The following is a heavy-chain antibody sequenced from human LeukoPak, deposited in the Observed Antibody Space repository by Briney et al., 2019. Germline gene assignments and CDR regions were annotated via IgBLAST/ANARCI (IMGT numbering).Heavy chain of an antibody. J-gene: IGHJ4*02. D-gene: IGHD3-9*01. Sequence: SETLSLTCTVSGGSISSYYWSWIRQPPGKGLEWVGYIYYSGSTNYNPSLKSRVTISVDTSKNQFSLKLSSVTAADTAVYYCARSHDYDILTGYYYDYWGQGTLVTVSS. CDR2: IYYSGST. CDR3: ARSHDYDILTGYYYDY. V-gene: IGHV4-59*01. CDR1: GGSISSYY.